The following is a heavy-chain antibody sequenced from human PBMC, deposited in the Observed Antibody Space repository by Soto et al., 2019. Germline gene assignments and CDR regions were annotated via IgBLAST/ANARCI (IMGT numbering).Heavy chain of an antibody. CDR3: ARDKEELRYFDWSTRGWWFDP. Sequence: SETLSLTCTVSGGSLSRYYWSWIRQPPGKGLEWIGYIYYSGSTNYNPSLKSRVTISVDTSKNQFSLKLSSVTAADTAVYYCARDKEELRYFDWSTRGWWFDPWGQGTLVTVSS. J-gene: IGHJ5*02. V-gene: IGHV4-59*01. CDR1: GGSLSRYY. D-gene: IGHD3-9*01. CDR2: IYYSGST.